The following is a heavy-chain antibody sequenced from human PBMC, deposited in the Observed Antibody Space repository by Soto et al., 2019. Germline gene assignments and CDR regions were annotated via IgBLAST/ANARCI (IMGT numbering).Heavy chain of an antibody. CDR1: GFTFSSYA. V-gene: IGHV3-23*01. CDR3: AKDVGYYDSSGYYYAEYFQH. CDR2: ISGSGGST. J-gene: IGHJ1*01. D-gene: IGHD3-22*01. Sequence: GGSLRLSCAGSGFTFSSYAMSWDRQTPGKGQELVSAISGSGGSTYYADSVKGRFTISRDNSKNTLYLQMNSLRAEDTAVYYCAKDVGYYDSSGYYYAEYFQHWGQGTLVTVSS.